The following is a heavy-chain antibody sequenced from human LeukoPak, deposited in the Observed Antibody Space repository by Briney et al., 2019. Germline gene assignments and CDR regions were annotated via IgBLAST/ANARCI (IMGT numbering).Heavy chain of an antibody. J-gene: IGHJ6*03. CDR3: ARDSTYYDFWSGYAANYYMDV. CDR2: IYTSGST. V-gene: IGHV4-38-2*02. Sequence: SETLSLTCTVSGYSISSGYYWGWIRQPPGKGLEWIGRIYTSGSTNYNPSLKSRVTISVDTSKNQFSLKLSSVTAADTAVYYCARDSTYYDFWSGYAANYYMDVWGKGTTVTVSS. D-gene: IGHD3-3*01. CDR1: GYSISSGYY.